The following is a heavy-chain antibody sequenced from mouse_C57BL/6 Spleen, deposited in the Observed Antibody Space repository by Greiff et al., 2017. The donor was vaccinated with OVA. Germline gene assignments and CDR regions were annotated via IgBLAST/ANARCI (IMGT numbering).Heavy chain of an antibody. D-gene: IGHD3-2*02. CDR3: ARGRAAQATFDY. Sequence: QVQLKQSGAELVKPGASVKMSCKASGYTFTSYWITWVKQRPGQGLEWIGDIYPGSGSTNYNEKFKSKATLTVDTSSSTAYMQLSSLTSEDSAVYYCARGRAAQATFDYWGQGTTLTVSS. V-gene: IGHV1-55*01. CDR2: IYPGSGST. J-gene: IGHJ2*01. CDR1: GYTFTSYW.